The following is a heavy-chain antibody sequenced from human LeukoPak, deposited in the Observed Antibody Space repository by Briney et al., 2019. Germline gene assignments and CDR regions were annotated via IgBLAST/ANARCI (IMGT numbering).Heavy chain of an antibody. D-gene: IGHD6-13*01. CDR3: AKARAGDITAAFNY. CDR2: ISAGGGGS. Sequence: GGSLRLSCAASGFILSNYAMSWVRQAPGKGLEWVSSISAGGGGSYYADSVKGRFTISRDNSENTLNLQMNSLRAGDTAIYYCAKARAGDITAAFNYWGQGTLVTVSS. J-gene: IGHJ4*02. V-gene: IGHV3-23*01. CDR1: GFILSNYA.